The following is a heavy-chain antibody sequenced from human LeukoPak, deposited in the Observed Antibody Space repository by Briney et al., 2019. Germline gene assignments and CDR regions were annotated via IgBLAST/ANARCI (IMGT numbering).Heavy chain of an antibody. CDR1: GFTFSSYW. D-gene: IGHD3-10*01. CDR3: VRTRRGRITMVRGVPHYLDY. V-gene: IGHV3-7*01. CDR2: IKQDGSEK. J-gene: IGHJ4*02. Sequence: GGSLRLSCAASGFTFSSYWMSWVRQAPGKGLEWVVNIKQDGSEKYYVDSGKGRFTIFRDNAKNSLYLQMNSLRAEDTAVYYCVRTRRGRITMVRGVPHYLDYWGQGTLVTVSS.